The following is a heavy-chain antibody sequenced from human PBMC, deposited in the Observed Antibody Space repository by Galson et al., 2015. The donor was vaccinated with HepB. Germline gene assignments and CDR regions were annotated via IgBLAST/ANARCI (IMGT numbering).Heavy chain of an antibody. CDR3: ARDWRYSSGWYPFDY. CDR2: FSPNINYI. Sequence: SLRLSCAASGFAFSSYTMNWIRQAPGKGLEWVASFSPNINYIYYADSVRGRFAISTDNAKNSLYLQMDSLRAEDTAVCYCARDWRYSSGWYPFDYWGQGALVTVSS. D-gene: IGHD6-19*01. J-gene: IGHJ4*02. V-gene: IGHV3-21*01. CDR1: GFAFSSYT.